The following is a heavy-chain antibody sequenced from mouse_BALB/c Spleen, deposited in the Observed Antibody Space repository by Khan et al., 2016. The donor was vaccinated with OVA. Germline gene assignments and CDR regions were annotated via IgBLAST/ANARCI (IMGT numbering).Heavy chain of an antibody. CDR1: GYTFTDFT. CDR2: ISTYYGDA. CDR3: TRGGGDRCAD. V-gene: IGHV1S137*01. J-gene: IGHJ3*01. Sequence: QVQLQQSGAELVRPGVSVKISCKGSGYTFTDFTIHWVKQSHAKSLEWIGVISTYYGDATYNQKFKGKATMTVDKTSSTAYMELARLTSEDSAILYCTRGGGDRCADWGQGILVTVAA.